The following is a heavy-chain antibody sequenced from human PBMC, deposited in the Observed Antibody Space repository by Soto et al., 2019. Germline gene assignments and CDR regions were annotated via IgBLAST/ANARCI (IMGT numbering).Heavy chain of an antibody. CDR3: AICLDATAVTNWFDP. CDR1: ADTFNSYS. D-gene: IGHD4-17*01. V-gene: IGHV1-69*01. J-gene: IGHJ5*02. Sequence: QVQLVQSGAEVKKPGPSVKVSCKASADTFNSYSLSWLRQAPGQRLEWMGGITPVFGTADYAQRFEDRLTITADDTTTTVDMEPGSLRSDDTAFDYCAICLDATAVTNWFDPWGQGALVTVSS. CDR2: ITPVFGTA.